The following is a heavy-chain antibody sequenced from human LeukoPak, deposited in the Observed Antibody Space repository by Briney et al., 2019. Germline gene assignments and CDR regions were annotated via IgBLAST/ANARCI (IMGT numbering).Heavy chain of an antibody. J-gene: IGHJ4*02. V-gene: IGHV1-69*05. D-gene: IGHD3-3*01. CDR2: IIPIFGTA. CDR3: ARTYDFWSGYYPFDY. Sequence: ASVKVSCKASGGTFSSYAISWVRQAPGQGLEWMGGIIPIFGTANYAQKFQGRVTITRNTSISTAYMELSSLRSEDTAVYYCARTYDFWSGYYPFDYWGQGTLVTVSS. CDR1: GGTFSSYA.